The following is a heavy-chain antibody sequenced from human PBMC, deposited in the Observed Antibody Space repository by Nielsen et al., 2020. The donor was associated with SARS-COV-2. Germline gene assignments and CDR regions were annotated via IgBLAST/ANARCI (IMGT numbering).Heavy chain of an antibody. CDR1: GYTFTSYY. D-gene: IGHD3-22*01. CDR3: ASLITMIVGYPRTEFDY. J-gene: IGHJ4*02. V-gene: IGHV1-46*01. Sequence: ASVKVSCKASGYTFTSYYMHWVRQAPGQGLEWMGIINPSGGSTSYAQKFQGRVTMTRDTSTSTVYMELSSLRSEDTAVYYCASLITMIVGYPRTEFDYWGQGTLVTVSS. CDR2: INPSGGST.